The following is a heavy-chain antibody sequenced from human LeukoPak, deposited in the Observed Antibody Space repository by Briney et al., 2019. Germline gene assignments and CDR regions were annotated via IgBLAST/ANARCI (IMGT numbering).Heavy chain of an antibody. J-gene: IGHJ3*02. CDR1: GGSFSGYY. D-gene: IGHD3/OR15-3a*01. CDR3: FGLIRFDAFDI. Sequence: SETLSLTCAVYGGSFSGYYWSWIRQPPGKGLEWIGEINHSGSTNYNPSLKSRVTISVDTSKNQFSLRLSSVTAADTAVYYCFGLIRFDAFDIWGQGTMVTVSS. V-gene: IGHV4-34*03. CDR2: INHSGST.